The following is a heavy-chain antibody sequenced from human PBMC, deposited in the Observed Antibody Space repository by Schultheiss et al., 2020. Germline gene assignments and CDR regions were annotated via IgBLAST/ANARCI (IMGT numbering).Heavy chain of an antibody. Sequence: SQTLSLTCTVSGGSISSGGYYWSWIRQHPGKGLEWIGYIYYSGSTYYNPSLKSRVTISVDTSKNQFSLKLSSVTAADTAVYYCARDSRYNQDYYYGMDVWGQGTTVTVSS. CDR2: IYYSGST. D-gene: IGHD3-9*01. CDR1: GGSISSGGYY. J-gene: IGHJ6*02. CDR3: ARDSRYNQDYYYGMDV. V-gene: IGHV4-31*03.